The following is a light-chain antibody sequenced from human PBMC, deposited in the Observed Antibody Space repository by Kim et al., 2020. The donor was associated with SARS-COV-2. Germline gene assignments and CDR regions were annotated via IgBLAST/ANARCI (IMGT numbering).Light chain of an antibody. CDR2: DVT. Sequence: QSALTQPRSVSGSPGQSVTISCTGTRSDVGGYNYVSWYQQHPGKAPKLLIYDVTERPSGVPDRFSGSKSGNTASLTISGLQAEDEAYYYCCSYAGRYIWVFGGGTQLTVL. J-gene: IGLJ3*02. CDR1: RSDVGGYNY. CDR3: CSYAGRYIWV. V-gene: IGLV2-11*01.